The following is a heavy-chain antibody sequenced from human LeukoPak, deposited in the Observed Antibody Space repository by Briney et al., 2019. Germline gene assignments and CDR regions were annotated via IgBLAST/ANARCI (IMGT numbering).Heavy chain of an antibody. Sequence: GKSLRLSCVLSGLTFSDAWMSWVRQAPGKGLEWVSSISSSGSYISQADSLKGRFTISRDNAQNSLYLQMNSLRAEDTAVYYCARGALYDSSGNRYFQPWGQGTLVTVSS. CDR2: ISSSGSYI. J-gene: IGHJ1*01. CDR1: GLTFSDAW. V-gene: IGHV3-21*01. D-gene: IGHD3-22*01. CDR3: ARGALYDSSGNRYFQP.